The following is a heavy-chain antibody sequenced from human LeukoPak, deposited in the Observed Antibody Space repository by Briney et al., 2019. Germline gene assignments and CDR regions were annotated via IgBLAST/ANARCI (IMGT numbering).Heavy chain of an antibody. Sequence: SETLSLTCTVSGGSISSYYWSWIRQPAGKGPEWIGRIYTSGSTNYNPSLKSRVTISVDKSKNQFSLKLSSVTAADTAVYYCARHRGSTGYYGGWFDSWGQGTLVTVSS. V-gene: IGHV4-4*07. J-gene: IGHJ5*01. D-gene: IGHD3-22*01. CDR1: GGSISSYY. CDR3: ARHRGSTGYYGGWFDS. CDR2: IYTSGST.